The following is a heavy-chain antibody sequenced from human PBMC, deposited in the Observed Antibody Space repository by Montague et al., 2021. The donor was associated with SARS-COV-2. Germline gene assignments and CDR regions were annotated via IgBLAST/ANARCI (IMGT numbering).Heavy chain of an antibody. Sequence: SETLSLTCAVYGGSLSGYYWCWICQPQGEGLEWIAEISNSGSTSYNPSLTSRVTISVDTSKNQFYLKLSSATAADTAVYYCSRAPYRLLFVPRYYGMDVWGQGTTVTVSS. CDR1: GGSLSGYY. V-gene: IGHV4-34*01. CDR3: SRAPYRLLFVPRYYGMDV. D-gene: IGHD2-2*01. CDR2: ISNSGST. J-gene: IGHJ6*02.